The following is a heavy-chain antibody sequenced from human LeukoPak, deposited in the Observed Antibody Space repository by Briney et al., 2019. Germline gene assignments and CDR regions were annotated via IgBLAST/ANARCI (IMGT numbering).Heavy chain of an antibody. Sequence: GGSLRLSCAASGFTFDDYGMSWVRQVPGKGLEWVSGINWSGGSTGYVDSVKGRFTISRDNAKNSLYLQMNSLRAEDTAVYYCARADSSIAARLSRSSIFNYYYYMDVWGKGTTVTVSS. CDR3: ARADSSIAARLSRSSIFNYYYYMDV. CDR1: GFTFDDYG. D-gene: IGHD6-6*01. CDR2: INWSGGST. V-gene: IGHV3-20*04. J-gene: IGHJ6*03.